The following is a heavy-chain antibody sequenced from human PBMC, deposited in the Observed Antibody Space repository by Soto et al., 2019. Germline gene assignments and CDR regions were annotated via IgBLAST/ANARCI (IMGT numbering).Heavy chain of an antibody. CDR2: IIPIFGTA. D-gene: IGHD6-19*01. CDR3: ARDLAVAGSDNFDY. CDR1: VGPFSSYA. V-gene: IGHV1-69*13. J-gene: IGHJ4*02. Sequence: SVKVSCKASVGPFSSYAMMWVRQAPGQRLEWMGGIIPIFGTANYAQKFQGRGTITADDSTSTAYMELSSLRSEDTAVYYCARDLAVAGSDNFDYWGQGTLVTVSS.